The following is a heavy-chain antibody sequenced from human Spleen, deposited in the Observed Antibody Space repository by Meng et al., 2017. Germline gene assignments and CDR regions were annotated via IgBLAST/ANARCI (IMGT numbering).Heavy chain of an antibody. J-gene: IGHJ4*02. CDR3: ARGPTTMAHDFDY. CDR2: INHSGST. D-gene: IGHD4-11*01. Sequence: QVRLHQWGAGLLKPSETLSLTCVVSGGSFSDYYWSWIRQPPGKGLEWIGEINHSGSTNYNPSLESRATISVDKSKNQFSLLVSSVTAADTATYYCARGPTTMAHDFDYWGQGTLVTVSS. CDR1: GGSFSDYY. V-gene: IGHV4-34*01.